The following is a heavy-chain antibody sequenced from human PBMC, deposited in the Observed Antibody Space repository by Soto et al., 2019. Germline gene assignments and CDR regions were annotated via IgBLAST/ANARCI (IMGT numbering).Heavy chain of an antibody. CDR3: AKDPREQLVYYFDY. CDR2: ISYDVSNK. CDR1: GFTFSSYG. D-gene: IGHD6-6*01. V-gene: IGHV3-30*18. J-gene: IGHJ4*02. Sequence: QVQLVESGGGVVQPGRSLRLSCAASGFTFSSYGMHWVRQAPGKGLEWVAVISYDVSNKYYADSVKGRFTISRDNSKHTLYLQINSLRAEYTAVYYCAKDPREQLVYYFDYWGQGTLVTVSS.